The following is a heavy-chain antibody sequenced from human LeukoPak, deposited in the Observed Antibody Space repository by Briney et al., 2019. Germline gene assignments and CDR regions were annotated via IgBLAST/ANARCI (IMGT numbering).Heavy chain of an antibody. V-gene: IGHV1-69*13. Sequence: ASVKVSCKASGGTFSSYAISWVRQAPGQGLEWMGGIIPIFGTANYAQKFQGRVTITADESTSTAYMELSSLRSEDTAVYYCASEDRYYCDSSGYYPDFDYWGQGTLVTVSS. CDR1: GGTFSSYA. J-gene: IGHJ4*02. CDR3: ASEDRYYCDSSGYYPDFDY. CDR2: IIPIFGTA. D-gene: IGHD3-22*01.